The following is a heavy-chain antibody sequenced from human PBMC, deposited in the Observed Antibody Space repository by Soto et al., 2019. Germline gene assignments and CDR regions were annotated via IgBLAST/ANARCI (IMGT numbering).Heavy chain of an antibody. Sequence: EVQLLESGGGLVQPGGSVKLSCAASGFSFDDYAMTWVRQATGHGLEWVSAISGSGDNTYYADSVKGRFTITRDHSRNTLNLQLNPQRAEDTALYYCAKGYYSGYDLAYFDYWGQGSLVTVSS. V-gene: IGHV3-23*01. J-gene: IGHJ4*02. D-gene: IGHD5-12*01. CDR1: GFSFDDYA. CDR3: AKGYYSGYDLAYFDY. CDR2: ISGSGDNT.